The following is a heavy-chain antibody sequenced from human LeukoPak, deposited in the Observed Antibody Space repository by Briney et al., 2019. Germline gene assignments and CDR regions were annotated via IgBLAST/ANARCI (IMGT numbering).Heavy chain of an antibody. Sequence: GGSLRLSCGASGFTFSSYAMSWVRKAPGKGLEGVSAISGSGGSTYYADSVKGRFTIATDNTKNTLYLQMNSLRAEDTAVYYCAKYVGFGKLSHFDYWGQGTLVTVSS. D-gene: IGHD3-10*01. V-gene: IGHV3-23*01. J-gene: IGHJ4*02. CDR1: GFTFSSYA. CDR3: AKYVGFGKLSHFDY. CDR2: ISGSGGST.